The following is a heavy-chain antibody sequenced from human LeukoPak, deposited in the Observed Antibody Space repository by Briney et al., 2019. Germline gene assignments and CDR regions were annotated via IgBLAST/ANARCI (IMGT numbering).Heavy chain of an antibody. D-gene: IGHD5-18*01. J-gene: IGHJ4*02. CDR2: IKQDGSEK. CDR1: GFTFSNYW. CDR3: ARNTGYSYGYFDY. Sequence: GGSLRLSCAASGFTFSNYWMSWVRQTPGKGLEWVAEIKQDGSEKSYVDSVKGRFIISRDNTKSSLSLQMNSLRDEDTAVYYCARNTGYSYGYFDYWGQGTLVTVSS. V-gene: IGHV3-7*01.